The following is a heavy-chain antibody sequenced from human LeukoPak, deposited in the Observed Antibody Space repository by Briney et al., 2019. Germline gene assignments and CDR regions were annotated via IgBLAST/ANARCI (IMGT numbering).Heavy chain of an antibody. V-gene: IGHV4-59*01. J-gene: IGHJ4*02. CDR2: IYYSGST. CDR1: GGSISSYY. CDR3: AKGSDPFRWFGEFNVKLPRPIRHYYFDS. Sequence: PSETLSLTCTVSGGSISSYYWSWTRQPPGKGLEWIGYIYYSGSTNYNPSLKRRVTISVGTSKNQFSLKLSSVTAADTAVYYCAKGSDPFRWFGEFNVKLPRPIRHYYFDSWGQGTLVTVSS. D-gene: IGHD3-10*01.